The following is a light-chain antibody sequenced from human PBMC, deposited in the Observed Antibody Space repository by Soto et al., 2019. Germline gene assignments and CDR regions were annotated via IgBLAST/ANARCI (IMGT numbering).Light chain of an antibody. CDR3: SSYSSSRTVL. CDR1: SSDVGGYNY. V-gene: IGLV2-14*03. J-gene: IGLJ2*01. CDR2: DVT. Sequence: QSALTQPASVSGSPGQSITISCTGTSSDVGGYNYVFWYQQHPGKSPKLIIYDVTYRPSGISNHFSGSKSGDTASLNIAGFQADSESDYYCSSYSSSRTVLFGGGTKLTV.